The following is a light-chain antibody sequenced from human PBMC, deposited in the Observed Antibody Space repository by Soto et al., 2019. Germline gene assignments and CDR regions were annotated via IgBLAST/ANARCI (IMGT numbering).Light chain of an antibody. CDR2: GAS. Sequence: DIPMTQSPSSLSAFVGDRVTITCRASLAISNYLAWYQQRPGKVPKLLIYGASTLQSGVPSRFAGSGSGTEFSITITSLQPEDVATYYCQRYNTVPWAFGQGTKVEIK. J-gene: IGKJ1*01. V-gene: IGKV1-27*01. CDR3: QRYNTVPWA. CDR1: LAISNY.